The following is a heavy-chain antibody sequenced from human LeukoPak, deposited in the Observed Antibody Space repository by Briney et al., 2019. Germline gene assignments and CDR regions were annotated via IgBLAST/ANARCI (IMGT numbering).Heavy chain of an antibody. CDR3: ARDLGGIAGS. D-gene: IGHD1-26*01. V-gene: IGHV3-74*01. Sequence: GGSLRLSCAASGFTFTRYWMHWVRQVPGKGLDWVSRINEDGSITTHADSVRGRFTISRDDARDTLYLQMNSLRSEDTAVYYCARDLGGIAGSWGQGTLVTVSS. CDR2: INEDGSIT. J-gene: IGHJ4*02. CDR1: GFTFTRYW.